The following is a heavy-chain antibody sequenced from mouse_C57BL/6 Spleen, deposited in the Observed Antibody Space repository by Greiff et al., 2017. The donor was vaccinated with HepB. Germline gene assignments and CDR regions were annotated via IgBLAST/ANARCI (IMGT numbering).Heavy chain of an antibody. CDR2: INPGSGGT. Sequence: VQLQESGAELVRPGTSVKVSCKASVYAFTNYLIEWVKQRPGQGLEWIGVINPGSGGTNYNEKFKGKATLTADKSSSTAYMQLSSLTSEDSAVYFCARGGYDGYYLYYFDYWGQGTTLTVSS. CDR1: VYAFTNYL. CDR3: ARGGYDGYYLYYFDY. D-gene: IGHD2-3*01. V-gene: IGHV1-54*01. J-gene: IGHJ2*01.